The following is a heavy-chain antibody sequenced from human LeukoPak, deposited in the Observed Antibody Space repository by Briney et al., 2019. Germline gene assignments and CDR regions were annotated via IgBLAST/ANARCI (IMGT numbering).Heavy chain of an antibody. CDR1: GGSISSYY. D-gene: IGHD4-11*01. J-gene: IGHJ6*02. Sequence: SETLSLTCTVSGGSISSYYWSWIRQPPGKGLEWIGYIYYSGNTNYNPSLKSRVTISVDTSKNQFSLKLSSVTAADTAVYYCARGPYSNYVSYYYGMDVWGQGTTVTVSS. V-gene: IGHV4-59*01. CDR3: ARGPYSNYVSYYYGMDV. CDR2: IYYSGNT.